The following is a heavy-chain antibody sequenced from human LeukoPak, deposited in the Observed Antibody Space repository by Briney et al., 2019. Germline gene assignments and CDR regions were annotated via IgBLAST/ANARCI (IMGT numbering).Heavy chain of an antibody. J-gene: IGHJ4*02. Sequence: SQTLSLTCTVSGGSISSGSYYWSWIRQPAGKGLEWIGRIYTSGSTNYNPSLKSRVTISVDTSKNQFSLKLSSVTAADTAVYYCAITGLRFDYWGQGTLVTVSS. V-gene: IGHV4-61*02. CDR1: GGSISSGSYY. D-gene: IGHD5-12*01. CDR3: AITGLRFDY. CDR2: IYTSGST.